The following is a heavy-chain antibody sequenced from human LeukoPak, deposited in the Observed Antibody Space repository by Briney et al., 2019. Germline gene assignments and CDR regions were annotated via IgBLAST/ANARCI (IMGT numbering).Heavy chain of an antibody. D-gene: IGHD4-23*01. CDR3: ARLQWELPPSWGYFDY. J-gene: IGHJ4*02. V-gene: IGHV3-23*01. Sequence: PGGSLRLSCAASGFTYSTYAMSWVRQAPGKGLEWVSTMSGSGDRTYYADSVKGRFTISRDNSKNTLYLQMNSPRAEDTAVYYCARLQWELPPSWGYFDYWGQGTLVTVYS. CDR2: MSGSGDRT. CDR1: GFTYSTYA.